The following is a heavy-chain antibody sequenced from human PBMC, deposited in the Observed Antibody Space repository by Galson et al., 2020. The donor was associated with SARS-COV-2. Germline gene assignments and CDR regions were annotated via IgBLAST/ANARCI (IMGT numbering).Heavy chain of an antibody. D-gene: IGHD4-17*01. CDR2: ITHSGST. J-gene: IGHJ5*02. Sequence: SETLSLTCAVYGESFSGYYWSWIRQPPGKGLEWIGEITHSGSTNSNPSLKSRVTISVDTSKNQFSLKLNSVTAADTSVYYCARGGYGDYVRWFDPWGQGTLVTVSS. V-gene: IGHV4-34*01. CDR1: GESFSGYY. CDR3: ARGGYGDYVRWFDP.